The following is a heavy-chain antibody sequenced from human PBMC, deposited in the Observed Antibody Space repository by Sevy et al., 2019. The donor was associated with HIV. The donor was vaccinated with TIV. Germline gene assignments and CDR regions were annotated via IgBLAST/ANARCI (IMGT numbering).Heavy chain of an antibody. Sequence: GESLKISCAASGFTFSDYFMSWIHQAPGKGLEWISYISLSGSTIYYADSVKGRFTISRDNAKKSLYLQMNSLRAEDTAVYYCARENRHCTNGICYGYYGMDVWGQGTTVTVSS. CDR1: GFTFSDYF. V-gene: IGHV3-11*01. J-gene: IGHJ6*02. CDR2: ISLSGSTI. D-gene: IGHD2-8*01. CDR3: ARENRHCTNGICYGYYGMDV.